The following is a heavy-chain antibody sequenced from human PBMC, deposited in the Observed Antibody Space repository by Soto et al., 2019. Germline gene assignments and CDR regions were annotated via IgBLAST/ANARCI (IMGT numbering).Heavy chain of an antibody. CDR1: GGSINDYF. J-gene: IGHJ6*02. Sequence: QLQESGPGLVKPSETLSLTCTVSGGSINDYFWCWIRQPPGRGLEWIGYVSHSGSSNYNPSLNSPFSISIDSSKNHFSLNLTSVTTADTAVSYCASHSACLYATYYFYGFDVWGQGTTVSVSS. CDR2: VSHSGSS. D-gene: IGHD2-15*01. V-gene: IGHV4-59*08. CDR3: ASHSACLYATYYFYGFDV.